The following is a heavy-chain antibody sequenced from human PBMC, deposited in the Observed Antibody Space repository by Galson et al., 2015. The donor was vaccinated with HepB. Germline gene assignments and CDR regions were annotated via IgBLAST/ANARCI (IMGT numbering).Heavy chain of an antibody. J-gene: IGHJ4*02. V-gene: IGHV3-49*03. CDR3: ASSGD. D-gene: IGHD5-12*01. Sequence: LRLSCAASEVSFGNNAMSWFRQSPGKGLEGVGFIRSKASAGTTEYAASVKGRFSIFRDDSKSVVYLQMSSLKIEDTAVYYCASSGDWGQGALVTVSS. CDR2: IRSKASAGTT. CDR1: EVSFGNNA.